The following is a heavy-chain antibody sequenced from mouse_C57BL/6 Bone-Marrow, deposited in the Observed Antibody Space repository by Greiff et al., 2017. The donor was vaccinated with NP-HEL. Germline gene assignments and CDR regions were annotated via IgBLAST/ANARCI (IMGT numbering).Heavy chain of an antibody. CDR2: IDPSDSYT. D-gene: IGHD1-1*01. CDR3: AINGSRGDFED. J-gene: IGHJ2*01. CDR1: GYTFTSYW. Sequence: VKLQQPGAELVMPGASVKLSCKASGYTFTSYWMHWVKQRPGQGLEWIGEIDPSDSYTNYTPKFKGKSTLTVDKSSSTAYMQLSSLTSEDSAVYYCAINGSRGDFEDWGQGTTLTVSS. V-gene: IGHV1-69*01.